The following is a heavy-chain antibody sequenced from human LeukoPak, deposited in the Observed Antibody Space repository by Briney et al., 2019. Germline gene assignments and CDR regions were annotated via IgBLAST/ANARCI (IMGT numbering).Heavy chain of an antibody. J-gene: IGHJ6*02. V-gene: IGHV4-4*02. CDR2: MHHSGST. CDR1: GGSISSSNW. CDR3: AKGQINITCYGMDR. D-gene: IGHD2/OR15-2a*01. Sequence: SETLSLTCAVSGGSISSSNWWSWVRQPPGKGLEWIGEMHHSGSTNYNPSLKSRVTISVDKSKNQLSLKLSSVTAADTAVYYCAKGQINITCYGMDRWGQGTTVTVSS.